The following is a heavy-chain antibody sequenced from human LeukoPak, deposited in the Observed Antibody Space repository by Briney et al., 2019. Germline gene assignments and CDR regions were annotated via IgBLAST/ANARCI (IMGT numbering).Heavy chain of an antibody. V-gene: IGHV3-9*01. CDR2: ISWNSGSI. CDR3: AKDSSGWSPSGFDY. J-gene: IGHJ4*02. Sequence: TGGSLRLPCAASGFTFDDYAMHWVRQAPGKGLEWVSGISWNSGSIGYADSVKGRFTISRDNAKNSLYLQMNSLRAEDTALYYCAKDSSGWSPSGFDYWGQGTLVTVSS. D-gene: IGHD6-19*01. CDR1: GFTFDDYA.